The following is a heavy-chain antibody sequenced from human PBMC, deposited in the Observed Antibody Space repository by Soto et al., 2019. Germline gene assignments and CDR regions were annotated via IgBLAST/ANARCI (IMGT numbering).Heavy chain of an antibody. CDR2: IYYSGST. CDR3: ARGYDFWSGYYFDY. V-gene: IGHV4-59*01. Sequence: PSENLSLTCTVSGGSIGSYYWSWIRQPPGKGLEWIGYIYYSGSTNYNPSLKSRVTISVDTSKNQFSLKLSSVTAADTAVYYCARGYDFWSGYYFDYWGQGTLVTVSS. J-gene: IGHJ4*02. CDR1: GGSIGSYY. D-gene: IGHD3-3*01.